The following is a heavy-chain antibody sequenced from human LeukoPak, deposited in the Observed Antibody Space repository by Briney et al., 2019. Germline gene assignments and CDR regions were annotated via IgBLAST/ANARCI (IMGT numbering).Heavy chain of an antibody. CDR1: GYTFTSYD. Sequence: ASVKVSCKASGYTFTSYDINWVRQATGQGLERMGWMNPNSGNTGYAQKFQGRVTMTRNTSISTAYMELSSLRSEDTAVYYCARVRVRGVIDYYYYMDVWGKGTTVTVSS. CDR3: ARVRVRGVIDYYYYMDV. J-gene: IGHJ6*03. CDR2: MNPNSGNT. D-gene: IGHD3-10*01. V-gene: IGHV1-8*01.